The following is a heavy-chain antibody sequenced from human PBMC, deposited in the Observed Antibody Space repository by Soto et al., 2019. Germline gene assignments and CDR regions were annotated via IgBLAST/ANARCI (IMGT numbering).Heavy chain of an antibody. J-gene: IGHJ4*02. Sequence: LVETGGGLSQPGGSLRLSCAASGFSVSRSYMSWVRQAAGKGLEWVSGIYVGGETYYADSVKGRFTISRDIPKNTLYLQMNHLRPEDSAIYYCARDCCSGSHYAHWGQGTLVTVSS. CDR2: IYVGGET. D-gene: IGHD1-26*01. CDR1: GFSVSRSY. V-gene: IGHV3-53*02. CDR3: ARDCCSGSHYAH.